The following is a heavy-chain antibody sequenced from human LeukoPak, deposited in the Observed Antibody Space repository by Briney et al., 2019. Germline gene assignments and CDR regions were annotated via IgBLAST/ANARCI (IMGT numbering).Heavy chain of an antibody. CDR1: GYTFTGYY. V-gene: IGHV1-69*06. CDR2: IIPIFGTA. CDR3: ARDKATNMKYDAFDI. J-gene: IGHJ3*02. D-gene: IGHD2/OR15-2a*01. Sequence: SVKVSCKASGYTFTGYYMHWVRQAPGQGLEWMGGIIPIFGTANYAQKFQGRVTITADKSTSTAYMELSSLRSEDTAVYYCARDKATNMKYDAFDIWGQGTMVTVSS.